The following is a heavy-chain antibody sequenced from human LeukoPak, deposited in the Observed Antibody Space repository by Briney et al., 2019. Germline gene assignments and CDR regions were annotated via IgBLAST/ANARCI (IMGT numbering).Heavy chain of an antibody. CDR1: GFTFSSYE. Sequence: GGSLRLSCAASGFTFSSYEMNWVRQAPGKGLEWVSSISSSSSYIYYADSVKGRFTISRDNAKNSLYLQMNSLRAEDTAVYYCARDQKRLPFDYWGQGTLVTVSS. J-gene: IGHJ4*02. CDR3: ARDQKRLPFDY. CDR2: ISSSSSYI. D-gene: IGHD5-12*01. V-gene: IGHV3-21*01.